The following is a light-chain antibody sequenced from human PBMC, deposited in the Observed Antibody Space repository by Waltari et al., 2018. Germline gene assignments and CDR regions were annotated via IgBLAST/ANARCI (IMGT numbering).Light chain of an antibody. CDR2: SDD. CDR3: QAWDDTTVV. Sequence: SYELTQPPSVSVSPGQTATITCSGDGLGDTYVWWYQQKPGQSPVAVIYSDDKRTSGIPERFSGSNSGNTATLTIGGTQTTDEGDYYCQAWDDTTVVFGAGTKVTV. J-gene: IGLJ2*01. CDR1: GLGDTY. V-gene: IGLV3-1*01.